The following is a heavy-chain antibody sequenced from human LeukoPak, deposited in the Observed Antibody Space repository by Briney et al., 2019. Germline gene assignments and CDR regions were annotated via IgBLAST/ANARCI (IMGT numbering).Heavy chain of an antibody. Sequence: PGRSLRLSCAASGFTFSSYAMRWVRQAPGKGLEWVSTISGSGDRTYYADSVKGRFTLSRDNSKNTLYLQMNSLRAEDTAVYYCAKSLTYYDFWSGYYRDDDAFDIWGQGTMVTVSS. CDR2: ISGSGDRT. V-gene: IGHV3-23*01. CDR1: GFTFSSYA. J-gene: IGHJ3*02. D-gene: IGHD3-3*01. CDR3: AKSLTYYDFWSGYYRDDDAFDI.